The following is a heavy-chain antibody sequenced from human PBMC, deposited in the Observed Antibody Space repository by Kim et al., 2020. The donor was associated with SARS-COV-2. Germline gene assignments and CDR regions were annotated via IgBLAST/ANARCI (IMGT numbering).Heavy chain of an antibody. V-gene: IGHV7-4-1*02. CDR1: GYTFTSYA. CDR2: INTNTGNP. CDR3: ARDGVAVAATKYNPLDY. Sequence: ASVKVSCKASGYTFTSYAMNWVRQAPGQGLEWMGWINTNTGNPTYAQGFTGRFVFSLDTSVSTAYLQISSLKAEDTAVYYCARDGVAVAATKYNPLDYWGQGTLVTVSS. J-gene: IGHJ4*02. D-gene: IGHD6-19*01.